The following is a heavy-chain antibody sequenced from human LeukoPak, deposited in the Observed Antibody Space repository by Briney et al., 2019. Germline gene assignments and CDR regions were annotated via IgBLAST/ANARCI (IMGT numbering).Heavy chain of an antibody. CDR3: GVVTSLGEFDY. Sequence: SVKVSCKASGGTFSSYAISWVRQAPGQGLEWMGRIIPIFGIANYAHKFQGRVTITADKSTSTAYMELSSLRSEDTAVYYCGVVTSLGEFDYWGQGTLVTVSS. CDR2: IIPIFGIA. J-gene: IGHJ4*02. D-gene: IGHD2-21*02. CDR1: GGTFSSYA. V-gene: IGHV1-69*04.